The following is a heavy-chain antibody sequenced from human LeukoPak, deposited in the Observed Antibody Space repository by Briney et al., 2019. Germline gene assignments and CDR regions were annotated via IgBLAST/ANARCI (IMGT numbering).Heavy chain of an antibody. CDR2: LYSDGST. J-gene: IGHJ3*02. Sequence: GGSLRLSCAASGFIVSTNYMNWVRQAPGKGLEWVSVLYSDGSTYYADSVKGRFTISRDNSKNTLSLQMNSLRAEDTAVYYCARDRATGFSDALDIWAKGQWSSSHQ. D-gene: IGHD2/OR15-2a*01. V-gene: IGHV3-66*01. CDR3: ARDRATGFSDALDI. CDR1: GFIVSTNY.